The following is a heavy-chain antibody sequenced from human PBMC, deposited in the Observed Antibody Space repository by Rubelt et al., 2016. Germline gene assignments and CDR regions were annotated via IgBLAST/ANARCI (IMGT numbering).Heavy chain of an antibody. Sequence: QLQLQESGPGLVKPSETLSLTCTVSGGSINTNNFYWGWIRQPPGKGLQWIGSLFSGNTYYNPSLKSRVTISLDTSKNQFSLKLSSLTAVDTAVYYCARSGNYDSSGYYDYWGQGTLVTVSS. V-gene: IGHV4-39*07. CDR2: LFSGNT. J-gene: IGHJ4*02. D-gene: IGHD3-22*01. CDR3: ARSGNYDSSGYYDY. CDR1: GGSINTNNFY.